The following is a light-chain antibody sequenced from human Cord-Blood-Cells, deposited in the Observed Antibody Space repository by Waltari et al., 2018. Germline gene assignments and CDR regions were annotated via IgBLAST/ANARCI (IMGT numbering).Light chain of an antibody. CDR1: QLGDKY. CDR2: QDS. V-gene: IGLV3-1*01. J-gene: IGLJ2*01. Sequence: SYVLTQPPSVSVSPGQTASITCSGEQLGDKYACGYQQYTAQSPVLVIYQDSKRPSGIPERFSGSNSGYTATLTISGTKALDEADYYCQAWDSSTVVFGGGTKLTVL. CDR3: QAWDSSTVV.